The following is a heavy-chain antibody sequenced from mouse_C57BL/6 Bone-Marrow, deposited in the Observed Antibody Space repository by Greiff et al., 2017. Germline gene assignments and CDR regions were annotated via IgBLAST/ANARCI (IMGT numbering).Heavy chain of an antibody. D-gene: IGHD1-1*01. CDR3: ARESLYYYGPFDY. V-gene: IGHV1-69*01. CDR1: GYTFTSYW. Sequence: QVQLQQPGAELVMPGASVKLSCKASGYTFTSYWMHWVKQRPGQGLAWIGEIDPSDSYTNYNQKFKGKSTLTVDKSSSTAYMQLSSLTSEDSAVYYCARESLYYYGPFDYWGQGTTLTVSS. CDR2: IDPSDSYT. J-gene: IGHJ2*01.